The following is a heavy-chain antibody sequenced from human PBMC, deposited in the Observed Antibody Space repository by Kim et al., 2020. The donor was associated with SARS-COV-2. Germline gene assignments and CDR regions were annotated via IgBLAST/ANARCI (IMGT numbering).Heavy chain of an antibody. V-gene: IGHV6-1*01. CDR1: GDSVSSGSAA. D-gene: IGHD6-19*01. J-gene: IGHJ6*02. CDR3: ARAVAAKGAYAWDV. Sequence: SQTLSLTCAISGDSVSSGSAAWNWIRHSPSRGLEWLGRTYYRSKWFTDYAVSVQGRISVNADTARNQFSLQLNFVTPEDTDVYYCARAVAAKGAYAWDVWGQGTTVTVSS. CDR2: TYYRSKWFT.